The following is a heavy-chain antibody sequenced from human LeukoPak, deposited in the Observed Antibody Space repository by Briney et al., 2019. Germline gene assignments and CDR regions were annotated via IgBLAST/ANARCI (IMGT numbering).Heavy chain of an antibody. J-gene: IGHJ3*01. D-gene: IGHD2-2*01. CDR2: ISGSGGST. CDR1: GFTFSGFV. V-gene: IGHV3-23*01. CDR3: AKNHEHGRYAGFDF. Sequence: PGGSLRLSCAASGFTFSGFVISWVRQAPGKGPQWVADISGSGGSTYYADSVKGRFSVSRDNSKNMVYLELNILRAEDTAVYYCAKNHEHGRYAGFDFWAEGALVAVSS.